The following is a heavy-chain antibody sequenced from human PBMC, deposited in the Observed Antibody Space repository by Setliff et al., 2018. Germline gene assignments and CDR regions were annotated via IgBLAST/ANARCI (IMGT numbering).Heavy chain of an antibody. Sequence: SATLSLTCTVSGFSINSGTHFWGWIRQPPGKGLEWIGRIHYSGNTYYNASLKSRVIISVDTAQNQFSLSLSSVTAADTAVYYCARTGTYRYSDYWGQGTLVTVSS. CDR2: IHYSGNT. J-gene: IGHJ4*02. CDR1: GFSINSGTHF. V-gene: IGHV4-39*01. CDR3: ARTGTYRYSDY. D-gene: IGHD1-1*01.